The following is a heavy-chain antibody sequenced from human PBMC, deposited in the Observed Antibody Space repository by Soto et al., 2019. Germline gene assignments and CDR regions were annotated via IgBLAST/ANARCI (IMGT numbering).Heavy chain of an antibody. D-gene: IGHD6-19*01. V-gene: IGHV1-69*12. Sequence: QVQLVQSGAEVRPPGSSVKVSCKDSGGSLKSHAISWVRQAPGQGLEWMGGIIPLFGTANYAQRFRGRVTITADEATRTAFMELRSLRSEDTAVYYCARELRTDSSGWYLWGPGTLVTVAS. CDR2: IIPLFGTA. J-gene: IGHJ5*02. CDR3: ARELRTDSSGWYL. CDR1: GGSLKSHA.